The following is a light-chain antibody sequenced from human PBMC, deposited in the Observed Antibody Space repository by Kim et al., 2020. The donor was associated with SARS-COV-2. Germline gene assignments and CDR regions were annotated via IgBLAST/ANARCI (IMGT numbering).Light chain of an antibody. CDR2: GAS. CDR1: QGVRDNY. V-gene: IGKV3-20*01. J-gene: IGKJ1*01. CDR3: QQYGSSPGT. Sequence: IVLTQSPGSLSVSPGERATLSCRASQGVRDNYLAWYQYKPVQAPRLLSYGASSRATGIPDRFSGSGSGTDFTLAISRLEPEDFAVYYCQQYGSSPGTFGQVTKVDIK.